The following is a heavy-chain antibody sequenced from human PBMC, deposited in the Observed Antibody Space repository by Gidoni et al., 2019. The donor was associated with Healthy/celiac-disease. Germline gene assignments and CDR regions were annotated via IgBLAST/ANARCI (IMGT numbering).Heavy chain of an antibody. J-gene: IGHJ6*02. CDR1: FSSYG. CDR2: ISYDGSNK. CDR3: AKEPGNSGYDWPSDYYYGMDV. V-gene: IGHV3-30*18. Sequence: FSSYGMHWVRQAPGKGLEWVAVISYDGSNKYYADSVKGRFTISRDNSKNTLYLQMNSLRAEDTAVYYCAKEPGNSGYDWPSDYYYGMDVWGQGTTVTVSS. D-gene: IGHD5-12*01.